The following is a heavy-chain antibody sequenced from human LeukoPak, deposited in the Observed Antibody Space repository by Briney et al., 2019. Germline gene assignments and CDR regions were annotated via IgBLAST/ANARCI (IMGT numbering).Heavy chain of an antibody. D-gene: IGHD1-1*01. CDR1: GDSMNNYY. V-gene: IGHV4-39*07. J-gene: IGHJ6*02. Sequence: PSETLSLTCTVSGDSMNNYYWGWVRQPPGKGLEWIGSMYYRGSTYYNPSLKSRVTISVDTSKNQFSLKLSSVTAADTAVYYCARDAGHQLSRRNYYAMDVWGQGTTVTVSS. CDR3: ARDAGHQLSRRNYYAMDV. CDR2: MYYRGST.